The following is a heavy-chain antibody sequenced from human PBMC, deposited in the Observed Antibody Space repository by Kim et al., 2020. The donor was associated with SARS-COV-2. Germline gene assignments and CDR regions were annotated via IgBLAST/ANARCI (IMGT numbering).Heavy chain of an antibody. Sequence: GESLKISCKGSGYSFTSYWIGWVRQMPGKGLEWMGIIYPGDSDTRYSPSFQGQVTISADKSISTAYLQWSSLKASDTAMYYCARGLSGSGIAAAGTGGHFDYWGQGTLVTVSS. CDR1: GYSFTSYW. J-gene: IGHJ4*02. CDR3: ARGLSGSGIAAAGTGGHFDY. D-gene: IGHD6-13*01. V-gene: IGHV5-51*01. CDR2: IYPGDSDT.